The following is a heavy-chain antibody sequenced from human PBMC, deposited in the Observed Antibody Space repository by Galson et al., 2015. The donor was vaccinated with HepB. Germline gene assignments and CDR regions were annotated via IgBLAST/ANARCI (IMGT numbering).Heavy chain of an antibody. CDR3: TRSRLGVRGVSLYFDY. Sequence: LRLSCAASGFTFSSYAMHWVRQAPGKGLEWVAIISYDGSNKDHADSVKGRFTISRDNAKNTLYLQMNSLRAEDTAVYYCTRSRLGVRGVSLYFDYWGQGTLVTVYS. CDR2: ISYDGSNK. V-gene: IGHV3-30*04. J-gene: IGHJ4*02. CDR1: GFTFSSYA. D-gene: IGHD3-10*01.